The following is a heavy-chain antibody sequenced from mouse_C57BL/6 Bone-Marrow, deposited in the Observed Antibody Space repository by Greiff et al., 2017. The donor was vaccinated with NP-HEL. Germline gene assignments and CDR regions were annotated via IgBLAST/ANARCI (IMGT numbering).Heavy chain of an antibody. CDR1: GFNFKDDY. Sequence: VQLQQSGAELVRPGASVKLSCTASGFNFKDDYMHWVKQRPEQGLEWIGWIDPENGDTEYASKFQGKATITADTSSNTAYLQLSSLTSEDTAVYYCTTYYYGSKGYYFDYWGQGTTLTVSS. J-gene: IGHJ2*01. D-gene: IGHD1-1*01. V-gene: IGHV14-4*01. CDR3: TTYYYGSKGYYFDY. CDR2: IDPENGDT.